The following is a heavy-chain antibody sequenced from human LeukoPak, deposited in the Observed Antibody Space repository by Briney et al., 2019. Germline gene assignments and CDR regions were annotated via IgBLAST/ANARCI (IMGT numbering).Heavy chain of an antibody. CDR2: IYMNGIA. D-gene: IGHD1-14*01. V-gene: IGHV4-4*07. Sequence: SETLSLTCSVSGGSSRNDIWNWIRQPAGKGLEWIGRIYMNGIANYNPSLKSRVTMSLDTSNNQFSLNLYSVTAADTAVYCCARNRDWYWFFDLWGRGTLVTVSS. CDR1: GGSSRNDI. J-gene: IGHJ2*01. CDR3: ARNRDWYWFFDL.